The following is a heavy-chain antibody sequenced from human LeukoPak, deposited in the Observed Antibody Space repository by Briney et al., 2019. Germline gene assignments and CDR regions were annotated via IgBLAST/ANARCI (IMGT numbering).Heavy chain of an antibody. V-gene: IGHV1-46*01. CDR3: ARGVPVLRFLEWLGMDV. CDR2: INPSGGST. Sequence: ASVKVSCKASGYTFTSYYMHWVRQAPGQGLEWMGIINPSGGSTSYAQKFQGRVTMTRDTSTSTVYMELSSLRSEDTAVYYCARGVPVLRFLEWLGMDVWGQGTTVTVSS. J-gene: IGHJ6*02. CDR1: GYTFTSYY. D-gene: IGHD3-3*01.